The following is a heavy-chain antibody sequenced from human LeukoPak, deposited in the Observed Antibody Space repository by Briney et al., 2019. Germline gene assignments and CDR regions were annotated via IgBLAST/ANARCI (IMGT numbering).Heavy chain of an antibody. V-gene: IGHV3-21*01. J-gene: IGHJ4*02. Sequence: GGSLRLSCAASGFTFSSYTMNWVRRTPGKGLEWVSSISSSSSYIYYADSVKGRFTISRDNAKNSLYLQMNSLRAEDTAVYYCARDERYDFWSGYLYYFDYWGQGTLVTVSS. CDR1: GFTFSSYT. D-gene: IGHD3-3*01. CDR3: ARDERYDFWSGYLYYFDY. CDR2: ISSSSSYI.